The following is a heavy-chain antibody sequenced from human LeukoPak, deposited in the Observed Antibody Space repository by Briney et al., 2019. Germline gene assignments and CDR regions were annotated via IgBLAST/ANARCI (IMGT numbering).Heavy chain of an antibody. CDR1: GYTFTGYY. Sequence: ASVKVSCKASGYTFTGYYMYWVRQAPGQGLEWMGWINPNSGGTNYAQKFQGRVTMTRDTSISTAYMELSRLRSDDTAVYYCARVLGASDAFDIWGQGTMVTVSS. D-gene: IGHD1-26*01. V-gene: IGHV1-2*02. J-gene: IGHJ3*02. CDR2: INPNSGGT. CDR3: ARVLGASDAFDI.